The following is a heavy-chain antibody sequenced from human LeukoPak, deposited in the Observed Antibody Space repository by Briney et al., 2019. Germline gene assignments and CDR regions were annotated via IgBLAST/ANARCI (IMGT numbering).Heavy chain of an antibody. CDR2: IYYSGST. D-gene: IGHD4-17*01. V-gene: IGHV4-59*01. Sequence: PSETLSLTCTVSGGSISSYYWSWIRQPPGKGLEWIGYIYYSGSTNDNPSLKSRVTISVDTSKNQFSLKLSSVAAADTAVYYCARDLIGDYGDPNWFDPWGQGTLVTVSS. J-gene: IGHJ5*02. CDR3: ARDLIGDYGDPNWFDP. CDR1: GGSISSYY.